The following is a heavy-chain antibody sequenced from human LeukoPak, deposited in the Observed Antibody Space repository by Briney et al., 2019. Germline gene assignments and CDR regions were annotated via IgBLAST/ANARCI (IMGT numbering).Heavy chain of an antibody. D-gene: IGHD6-19*01. Sequence: GGSLRLSCAVSGFSFSSYAMHWVRQAPGKGLEWVTVISYDGINKYYADSVKGRFTISRDNSKNTLYLRMNSLRAEDTAIYYCAKVKQQWLVLDAFHIWGQGTMVTVSS. CDR1: GFSFSSYA. J-gene: IGHJ3*02. V-gene: IGHV3-30*04. CDR3: AKVKQQWLVLDAFHI. CDR2: ISYDGINK.